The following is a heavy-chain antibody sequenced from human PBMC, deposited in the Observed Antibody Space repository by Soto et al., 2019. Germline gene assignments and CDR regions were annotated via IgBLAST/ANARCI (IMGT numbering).Heavy chain of an antibody. CDR1: GGTFRSYA. D-gene: IGHD3-9*01. V-gene: IGHV1-69*05. CDR3: VRGDMLTGYYSFNWFDL. Sequence: SSVKVSCNASGGTFRSYAISWVRQAPGQGLEWMGGIIPIFGTANYAQKFQGRVTITTDESTSTAYMELSSLRSEDTAVFYCVRGDMLTGYYSFNWFDLWGQGTLVTVSS. CDR2: IIPIFGTA. J-gene: IGHJ5*02.